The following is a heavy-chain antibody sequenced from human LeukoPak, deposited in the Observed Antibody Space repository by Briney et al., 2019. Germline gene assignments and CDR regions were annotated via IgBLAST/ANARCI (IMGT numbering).Heavy chain of an antibody. CDR1: GFTFSRYD. CDR3: VKEFYGDYGDY. D-gene: IGHD4/OR15-4a*01. Sequence: GGSLRLSRSASGFTFSRYDMHWVRQAPGKGLEFVSSISTDGGRTYYADSVKGRFSTSRDNSKHTLYLQMSSLRADDTAVYYYVKEFYGDYGDYWGQGTLVTVSS. CDR2: ISTDGGRT. V-gene: IGHV3-64D*06. J-gene: IGHJ4*02.